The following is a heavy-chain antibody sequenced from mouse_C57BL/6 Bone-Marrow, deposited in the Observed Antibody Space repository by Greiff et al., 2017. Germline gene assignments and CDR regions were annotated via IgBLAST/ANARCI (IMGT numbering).Heavy chain of an antibody. Sequence: VQLQQSGAELVRPGASVKLSCTASGFNIKDDYMHWVKQRPEQGLEWIGWIDPENGDTEYASKFQGKATITADTSSNTAYLQLSSLTSEDTAVYYCTTNYYDYDRAWFAYWGQGTLVTVSA. J-gene: IGHJ3*01. CDR2: IDPENGDT. D-gene: IGHD2-4*01. CDR1: GFNIKDDY. CDR3: TTNYYDYDRAWFAY. V-gene: IGHV14-4*01.